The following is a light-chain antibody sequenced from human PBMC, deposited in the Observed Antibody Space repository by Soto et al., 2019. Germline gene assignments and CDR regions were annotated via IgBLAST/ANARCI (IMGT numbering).Light chain of an antibody. J-gene: IGKJ4*01. V-gene: IGKV3-20*01. CDR1: ESVNNNY. CDR2: DAS. CDR3: QQYGRSFRT. Sequence: EIMLTQSPGTLSLSPGERATLSCRASESVNNNYLAWYQQKPGQAPRLLIDDASRRATGIPDRFGGSGSGTDFTLTISRLEPEDFAVYYCQQYGRSFRTFGGGTKVDIK.